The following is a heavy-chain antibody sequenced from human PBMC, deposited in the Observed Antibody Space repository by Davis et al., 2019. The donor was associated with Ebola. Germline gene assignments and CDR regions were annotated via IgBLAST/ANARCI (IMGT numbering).Heavy chain of an antibody. CDR1: GYNFSTYW. CDR2: LYPGDSDT. V-gene: IGHV5-51*01. J-gene: IGHJ6*02. CDR3: ARRAYHNYGLDV. Sequence: GESLKISCKGSGYNFSTYWIGWVRQMPGKGLEWMGILYPGDSDTNYSPSFQGLVTFSADKSITTAYLQWSSLKASDTAIYYCARRAYHNYGLDVWGQGTTVTVSS.